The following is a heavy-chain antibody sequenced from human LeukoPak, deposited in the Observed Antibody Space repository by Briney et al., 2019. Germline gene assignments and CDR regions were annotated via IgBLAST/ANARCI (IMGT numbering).Heavy chain of an antibody. J-gene: IGHJ4*02. V-gene: IGHV3-30*02. CDR2: IRYDGSNK. Sequence: GGSLRLSCAASGFTFSSYGMYWVRQAPGKGLEWVAFIRYDGSNKYYADSVKGRFTISRDNSKNTLYLQMNSPRAEDTAVYYCAKGDRVHLLYYFDYWGQGTLVTVSS. CDR1: GFTFSSYG. CDR3: AKGDRVHLLYYFDY.